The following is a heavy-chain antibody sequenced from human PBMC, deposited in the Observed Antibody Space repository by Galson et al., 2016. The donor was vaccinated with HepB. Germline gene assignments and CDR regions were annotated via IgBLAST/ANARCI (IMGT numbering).Heavy chain of an antibody. CDR2: MNPDSGRT. D-gene: IGHD4-17*01. Sequence: SVKVSCKASGYTFTRCDINWVRQATGQGLEWLGWMNPDSGRTGSAQKFQGRVTMTRDTSISTAYLELSSLTSEDTGVYFCARGGDYGDNPFDDWGQGTLVAVSS. CDR1: GYTFTRCD. CDR3: ARGGDYGDNPFDD. J-gene: IGHJ4*02. V-gene: IGHV1-8*01.